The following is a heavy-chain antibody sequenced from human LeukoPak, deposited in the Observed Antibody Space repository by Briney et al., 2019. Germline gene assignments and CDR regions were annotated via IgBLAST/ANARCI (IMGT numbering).Heavy chain of an antibody. V-gene: IGHV3-23*01. Sequence: QSGGSLRLSCAASGFTFSTYGLHWVRQAPGKGLEWVSAISASGGTTYYADSVKGRFTISRDNSKNTLYLQMNSLRAEDTAVYYCAFLKGAMATLRVDYWGQGTLVTVSS. J-gene: IGHJ4*02. CDR3: AFLKGAMATLRVDY. D-gene: IGHD5-24*01. CDR2: ISASGGTT. CDR1: GFTFSTYG.